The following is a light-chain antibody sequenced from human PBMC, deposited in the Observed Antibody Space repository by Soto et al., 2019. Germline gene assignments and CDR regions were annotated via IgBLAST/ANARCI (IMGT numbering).Light chain of an antibody. J-gene: IGKJ1*01. CDR1: QSISSY. CDR3: QQYYTYST. V-gene: IGKV1-39*01. CDR2: AAS. Sequence: DIQMTQSPSSLSASVGDRVTITCRASQSISSYLNWYQQKPGKAPKLLIYAASSLQSGVPSRFSGSGSGTEFTLTITYLQPDDFASYYCQQYYTYSTFGQGTKLDIK.